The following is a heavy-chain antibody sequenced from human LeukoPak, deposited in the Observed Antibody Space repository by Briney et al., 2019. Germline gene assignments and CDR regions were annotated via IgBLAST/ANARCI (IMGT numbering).Heavy chain of an antibody. J-gene: IGHJ4*02. CDR2: INPSGGST. CDR1: GYTFTSYY. D-gene: IGHD3-22*01. V-gene: IGHV1-46*03. CDR3: ARGGNYYYDSSGYLLNDY. Sequence: ASVKVSCKASGYTFTSYYMHSVRQAPGQGLEWMGIINPSGGSTSYAQKFQGRVTRTRDTSTSTVYMELSSLRSEDTAVYYCARGGNYYYDSSGYLLNDYWGQGTLVTVSS.